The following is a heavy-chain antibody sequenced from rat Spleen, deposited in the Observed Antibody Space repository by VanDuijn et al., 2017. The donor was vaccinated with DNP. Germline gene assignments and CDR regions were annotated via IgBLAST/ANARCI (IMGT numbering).Heavy chain of an antibody. J-gene: IGHJ4*01. D-gene: IGHD3-2*01. Sequence: EVQLVESGADLVQPGGSLKLSCAASGFTFSNYSMAWVRQAPTKGLEWVATIIYDGSRTYYRDSVKGRFTISRDNAKSTLYLQMDSLRSEDTATYYCATLLPRNTRGAMDAWGQGTSVTVSS. V-gene: IGHV5S10*01. CDR2: IIYDGSRT. CDR3: ATLLPRNTRGAMDA. CDR1: GFTFSNYS.